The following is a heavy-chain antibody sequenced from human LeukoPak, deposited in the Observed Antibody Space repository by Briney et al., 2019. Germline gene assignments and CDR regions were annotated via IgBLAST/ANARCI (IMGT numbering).Heavy chain of an antibody. J-gene: IGHJ4*02. CDR3: ARAGDYYDSSGYYHFDY. CDR2: IIPILGIA. D-gene: IGHD3-22*01. V-gene: IGHV1-69*04. CDR1: GGTFSSYA. Sequence: GASVKVSCKASGGTFSSYAISWVRQAPGQGLEWMGRIIPILGIANYAQKFQGRVTITADKSTSTAYMELSSLRSEDTAVYYCARAGDYYDSSGYYHFDYWGQGTLVTVSS.